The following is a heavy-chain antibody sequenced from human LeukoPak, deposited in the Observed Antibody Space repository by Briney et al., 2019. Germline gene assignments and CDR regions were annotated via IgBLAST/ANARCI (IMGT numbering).Heavy chain of an antibody. Sequence: GGSLRLSCAASGFTFTNYWMRWLRQAPGKGLVCVSYINSNGSYTNYADSVKGRFTISRDNAKNTLYLQMNSLRDEDTSVYSCARGIRDYWGQGTLVTVSS. CDR3: ARGIRDY. J-gene: IGHJ4*02. V-gene: IGHV3-74*01. CDR2: INSNGSYT. CDR1: GFTFTNYW.